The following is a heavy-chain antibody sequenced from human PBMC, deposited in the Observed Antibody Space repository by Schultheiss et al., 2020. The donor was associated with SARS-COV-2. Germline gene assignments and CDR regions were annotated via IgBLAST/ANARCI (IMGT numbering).Heavy chain of an antibody. CDR1: GYSISSGYY. J-gene: IGHJ6*02. V-gene: IGHV4-38-2*02. CDR3: ARDGDYVFVGAVRVGFGSAWGPHYGMDV. CDR2: IYYSGST. D-gene: IGHD3-10*02. Sequence: SQTLSLTCAVSGYSISSGYYWGWIRQPPRKGLEWIGYIYYSGSTNYNPSLKSRVTISVDTSKNQFSLKLSSVTAADTAVYYCARDGDYVFVGAVRVGFGSAWGPHYGMDVWGQGTTVTVSS.